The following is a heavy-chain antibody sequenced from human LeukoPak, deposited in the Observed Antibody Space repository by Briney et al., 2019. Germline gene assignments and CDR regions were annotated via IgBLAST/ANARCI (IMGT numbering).Heavy chain of an antibody. V-gene: IGHV3-33*06. CDR2: IWYDGSNK. Sequence: QPGRSLRLSCAASGFTFSSYGMHWVRQAPGKGLEWVAVIWYDGSNKYYADSVKGRFTISRYNSKNTLYLKMNSLRAEDTAVYYCAKDLPPYSSRPEGYYFDYWGQGTLVTVSS. CDR3: AKDLPPYSSRPEGYYFDY. CDR1: GFTFSSYG. D-gene: IGHD6-13*01. J-gene: IGHJ4*02.